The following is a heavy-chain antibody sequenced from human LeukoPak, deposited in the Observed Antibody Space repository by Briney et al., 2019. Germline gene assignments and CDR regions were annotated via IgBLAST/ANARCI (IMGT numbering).Heavy chain of an antibody. Sequence: SETLSLTCTVSGGSISSYYWSWSRRPPGGGLEWIGYIYDRGRTNYTPSLKNRLTISVHTSKNQFCLKLSSLTAADTGVYHRARELISNKVGSSIDYWGQGTLVTVSS. V-gene: IGHV4-59*01. J-gene: IGHJ4*02. CDR1: GGSISSYY. CDR3: ARELISNKVGSSIDY. D-gene: IGHD1/OR15-1a*01. CDR2: IYDRGRT.